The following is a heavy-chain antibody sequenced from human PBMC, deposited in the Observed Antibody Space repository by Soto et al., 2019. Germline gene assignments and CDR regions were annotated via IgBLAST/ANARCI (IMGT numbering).Heavy chain of an antibody. V-gene: IGHV3-48*03. CDR2: ISGSGRTT. CDR1: GLSFSSYE. CDR3: ARDFDY. Sequence: PRLSCAASGLSFSSYELNWVRQAPGKGLEWVSYISGSGRTTYYADSVKGRFTISRDNAKNSMYLQMNSLRAEDTAVYYCARDFDYWGQGTLVTVSS. J-gene: IGHJ4*02.